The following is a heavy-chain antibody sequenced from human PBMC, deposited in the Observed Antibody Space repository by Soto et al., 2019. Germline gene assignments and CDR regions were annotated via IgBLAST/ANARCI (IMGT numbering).Heavy chain of an antibody. V-gene: IGHV3-33*06. CDR1: GFTFSSYG. CDR3: AKARATYDTSGFYFRPLDS. J-gene: IGHJ4*02. Sequence: GGSLRLSCAASGFTFSSYGMHWVRQAPGKGLKWVAVIWYDGSNKYYADSVKGRFTISRDNSKNTLLLQMDSLRAEDTAVYYCAKARATYDTSGFYFRPLDSWGQGTLVTVSS. D-gene: IGHD3-22*01. CDR2: IWYDGSNK.